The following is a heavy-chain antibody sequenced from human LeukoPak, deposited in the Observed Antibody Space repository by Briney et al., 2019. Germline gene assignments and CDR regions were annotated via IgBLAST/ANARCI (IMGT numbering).Heavy chain of an antibody. CDR3: VPGGHYFGL. Sequence: PGGSLRLSCLVSGLPLKDRWMSWVRQAPGKGPEWVGRIRSEADGGTTDYAAPVRGRCSLERDNSRNTLFLQMTSLKTEATAVYYCVPGGHYFGLWGQGAPVTVSS. J-gene: IGHJ4*02. V-gene: IGHV3-15*01. CDR2: IRSEADGGTT. CDR1: GLPLKDRW.